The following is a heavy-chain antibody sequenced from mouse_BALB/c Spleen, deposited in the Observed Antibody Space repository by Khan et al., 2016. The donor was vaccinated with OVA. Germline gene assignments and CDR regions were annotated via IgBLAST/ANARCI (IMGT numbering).Heavy chain of an antibody. CDR1: GFTFSRFG. Sequence: EVELVESGGGLVQPGGSRKLSCAASGFTFSRFGMHWVRQAPEKGLEWVAYISSGSSTLYYADTVKGRFTISRDNPKNTLFLQMTSLRYEDTAMYYCARDANCDYWGQGTTLTVSS. CDR3: ARDANCDY. CDR2: ISSGSSTL. J-gene: IGHJ2*01. V-gene: IGHV5-17*02.